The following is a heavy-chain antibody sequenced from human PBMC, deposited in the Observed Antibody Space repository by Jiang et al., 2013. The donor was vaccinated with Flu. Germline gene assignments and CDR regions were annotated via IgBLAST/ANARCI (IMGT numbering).Heavy chain of an antibody. CDR1: GFTFSTYG. Sequence: VQLLESGGGVVQPGGSLRLSCVASGFTFSTYGMHWVRQAPGKGLEWVAFIRYDGSNKYYADSVKGRFTISRDNSKNTLYLQMNNLSTEDTAVYYCAGSYYDSSGYPSGFDYWGQGTLVSVSS. J-gene: IGHJ4*02. CDR2: IRYDGSNK. V-gene: IGHV3-30*02. D-gene: IGHD3-22*01. CDR3: AGSYYDSSGYPSGFDY.